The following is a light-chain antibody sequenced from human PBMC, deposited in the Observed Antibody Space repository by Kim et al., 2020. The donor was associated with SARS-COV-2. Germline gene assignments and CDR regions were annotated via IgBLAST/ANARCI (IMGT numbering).Light chain of an antibody. Sequence: GQRITSSGSGSGSSIGTYTVNWYQKVPGTAPKLLVNISNQRPSGVPDRFSGSKSGTSASLAISGLQSEDEAEYYCAAWDDRRTGYVFGPGTKVTVL. J-gene: IGLJ1*01. CDR1: GSSIGTYT. V-gene: IGLV1-44*01. CDR2: ISN. CDR3: AAWDDRRTGYV.